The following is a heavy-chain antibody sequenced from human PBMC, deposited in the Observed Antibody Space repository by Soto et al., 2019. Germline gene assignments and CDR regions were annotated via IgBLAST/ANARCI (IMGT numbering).Heavy chain of an antibody. D-gene: IGHD2-15*01. J-gene: IGHJ4*02. CDR2: IYSGGST. Sequence: GGSLRLSCAASGFTVSSNYMSWVRQAPGKGLEWVSVIYSGGSTYYADSVKGRFTISRDNSKNTLYLQMNSLRAEDTAVYYCASGPVVAATRFHYWGQGTLVTVSS. CDR1: GFTVSSNY. V-gene: IGHV3-66*01. CDR3: ASGPVVAATRFHY.